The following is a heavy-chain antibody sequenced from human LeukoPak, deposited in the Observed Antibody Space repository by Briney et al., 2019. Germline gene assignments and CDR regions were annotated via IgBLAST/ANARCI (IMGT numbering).Heavy chain of an antibody. J-gene: IGHJ4*02. CDR2: IYSGGNT. CDR3: ATHDYGRKYYFDY. V-gene: IGHV3-53*01. CDR1: GFTFSSYW. D-gene: IGHD4-17*01. Sequence: PGGSLRLSCAASGFTFSSYWMSWVRQAPGKGLEWVSVIYSGGNTYYADSVKGRFTISRDNSKNTLYLQMNSLRAEDTAVYYCATHDYGRKYYFDYWGQGTLVTVSS.